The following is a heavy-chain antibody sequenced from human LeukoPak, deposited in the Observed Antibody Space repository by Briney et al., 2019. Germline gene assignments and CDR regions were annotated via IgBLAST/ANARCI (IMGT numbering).Heavy chain of an antibody. CDR2: IRGSGGST. CDR1: GFTFSSYA. D-gene: IGHD2-21*02. V-gene: IGHV3-23*01. J-gene: IGHJ4*02. Sequence: GGSLRLSCAASGFTFSSYAMSWVRQAPGKGLEWVSAIRGSGGSTYYADSVKGRFTISRDNSKNTLYLELNSLRAEDTAVYYCAKDSGPAVTARTVFDYWGQGILVTVSS. CDR3: AKDSGPAVTARTVFDY.